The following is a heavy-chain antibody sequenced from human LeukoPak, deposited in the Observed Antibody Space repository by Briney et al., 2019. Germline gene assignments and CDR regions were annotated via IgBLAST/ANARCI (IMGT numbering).Heavy chain of an antibody. CDR1: GGSISSYY. J-gene: IGHJ3*02. CDR3: ARGGQYSSSWYDAFDI. CDR2: IYTSGST. D-gene: IGHD6-13*01. V-gene: IGHV4-4*07. Sequence: SETLSLTCTVSGGSISSYYWSWIRQPAGKGLEWIGRIYTSGSTNYNPSLKSRVAMSVGTSKNQFSLKLSSVTAADTAVYYCARGGQYSSSWYDAFDIWGQGTMVTVSS.